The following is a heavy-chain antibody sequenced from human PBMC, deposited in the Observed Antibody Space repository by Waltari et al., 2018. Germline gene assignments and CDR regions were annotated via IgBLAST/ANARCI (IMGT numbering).Heavy chain of an antibody. J-gene: IGHJ6*03. CDR2: INPNSGGT. CDR1: GYTFTGYY. V-gene: IGHV1-2*06. D-gene: IGHD1-26*01. Sequence: QVQLVQSGAEVKKPGASVKVFCKASGYTFTGYYMHWVRQAPGQGLEWMGRINPNSGGTNYAQKFQGRVTMTRDTSISTAYMELSRLRSDDTAVYYCAREVGATYYYYMDVWGKGTTVTVSS. CDR3: AREVGATYYYYMDV.